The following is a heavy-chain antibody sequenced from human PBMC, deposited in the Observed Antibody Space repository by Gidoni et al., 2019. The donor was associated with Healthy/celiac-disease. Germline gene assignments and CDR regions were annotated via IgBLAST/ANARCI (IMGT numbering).Heavy chain of an antibody. J-gene: IGHJ6*02. Sequence: EVQLVESGGGLVQPGRSLRLSCTASGFTFGDYAMSWFRQAPGKGLEWVGFIRSKAYGGTTEYAASVKGRFTISRDDSKSIAYLQMNSLKTEDTAVYYCTRPLLLAAAGISEDGMDVWGQGTTVTVSS. D-gene: IGHD6-13*01. CDR1: GFTFGDYA. V-gene: IGHV3-49*03. CDR2: IRSKAYGGTT. CDR3: TRPLLLAAAGISEDGMDV.